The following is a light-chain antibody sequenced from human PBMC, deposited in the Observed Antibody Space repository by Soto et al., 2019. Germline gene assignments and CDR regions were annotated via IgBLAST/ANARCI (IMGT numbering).Light chain of an antibody. CDR3: LLSYRGAIL. J-gene: IGLJ2*01. V-gene: IGLV7-46*01. CDR2: DTT. CDR1: TGAVTSGHY. Sequence: QAVVTQEPSLTVSPGGTVTLTCGSSTGAVTSGHYPYWFQQKPGQAPRTLIYDTTDKHSWTPARFSGSLFGGKAALTLSGAQPEDEAEYYCLLSYRGAILFGGWTKLTVL.